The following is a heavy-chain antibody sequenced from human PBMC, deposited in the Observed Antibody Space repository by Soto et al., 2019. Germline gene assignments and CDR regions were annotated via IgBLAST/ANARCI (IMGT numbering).Heavy chain of an antibody. D-gene: IGHD3-10*01. J-gene: IGHJ4*02. CDR3: AKFHGSGTYYNFPDY. Sequence: GGSLRLSCAASGFTFNTYAMSWVRQAPGKGLEWVSTISDSGGRTYYTASVKGRFTISRDNSKNTLYLLMNSMSAEDTALYYCAKFHGSGTYYNFPDYWGQGTLVTVSS. CDR2: ISDSGGRT. V-gene: IGHV3-23*01. CDR1: GFTFNTYA.